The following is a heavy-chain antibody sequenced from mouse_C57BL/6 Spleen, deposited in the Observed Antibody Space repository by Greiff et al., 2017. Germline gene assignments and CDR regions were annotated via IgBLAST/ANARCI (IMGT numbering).Heavy chain of an antibody. CDR2: IHPNSGST. V-gene: IGHV1-64*01. CDR1: GYTFTSYW. J-gene: IGHJ4*01. CDR3: ARSDYYGSSSYAMDY. D-gene: IGHD1-1*01. Sequence: QVQLKQPGAELVKPGASVKLSCKASGYTFTSYWMHWVKQRPGQGLEWIGMIHPNSGSTNYNEKFKSKATLTVDKSSSTAYMQLSSLTSEDSAVYYCARSDYYGSSSYAMDYWGQGTSVTVSS.